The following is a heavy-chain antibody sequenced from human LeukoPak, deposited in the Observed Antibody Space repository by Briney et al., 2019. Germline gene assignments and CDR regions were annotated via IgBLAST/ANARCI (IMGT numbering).Heavy chain of an antibody. CDR3: AREAVAGTLNWFDP. Sequence: GASVKVSCKASGGTFSSYAISWVRQAPGQGLEWMGGIIPIFGTANYAQKFQGRVTITADKSTSTAYMELSSLRSEDTAVYYCAREAVAGTLNWFDPWGQGTLVIVSS. J-gene: IGHJ5*02. V-gene: IGHV1-69*06. CDR2: IIPIFGTA. D-gene: IGHD6-19*01. CDR1: GGTFSSYA.